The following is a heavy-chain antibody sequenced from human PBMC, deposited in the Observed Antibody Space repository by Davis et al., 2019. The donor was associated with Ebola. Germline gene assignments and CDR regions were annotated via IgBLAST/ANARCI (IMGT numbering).Heavy chain of an antibody. J-gene: IGHJ3*02. CDR3: ARDYYDNSGDGFDI. CDR1: GVMFSRYW. Sequence: GESLKISCAASGVMFSRYWMSWVRQAPGKGLEWVANIKEDGSATNYVDSVKGRFTISRDNAKKLLYLQLNSLRADDTAMYYCARDYYDNSGDGFDIWGQGTMVTVSS. D-gene: IGHD3-22*01. CDR2: IKEDGSAT. V-gene: IGHV3-7*01.